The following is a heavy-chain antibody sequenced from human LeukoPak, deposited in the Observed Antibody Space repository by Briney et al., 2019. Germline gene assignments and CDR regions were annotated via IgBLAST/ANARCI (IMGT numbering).Heavy chain of an antibody. CDR1: GGSISSSSAY. Sequence: SETLSLTCTVSGGSISSSSAYWGWIRQPPGKGLEWIGSSYYSKNTYYNPSLKSRVTISADTSKNQFSLTLGSVSATDTAVYHCVTPRGFSYGYFDYWGQGTLVTVSS. CDR3: VTPRGFSYGYFDY. J-gene: IGHJ4*02. CDR2: SYYSKNT. D-gene: IGHD5-18*01. V-gene: IGHV4-39*01.